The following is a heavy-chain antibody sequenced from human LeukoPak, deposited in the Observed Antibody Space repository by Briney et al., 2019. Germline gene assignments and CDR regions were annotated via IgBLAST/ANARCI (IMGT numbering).Heavy chain of an antibody. J-gene: IGHJ4*02. Sequence: PSETLSLTCTVSSDSISDNTYYWAWIRHPPGKGLEWIWSIHYSGNTYYNPSLKSRVTMSVDTSKNDFSLKLSFVTAADTALYYCARHSSVGNHLVIYFDYWGQGTLVTVSS. CDR1: SDSISDNTYY. D-gene: IGHD3-10*01. V-gene: IGHV4-39*01. CDR3: ARHSSVGNHLVIYFDY. CDR2: IHYSGNT.